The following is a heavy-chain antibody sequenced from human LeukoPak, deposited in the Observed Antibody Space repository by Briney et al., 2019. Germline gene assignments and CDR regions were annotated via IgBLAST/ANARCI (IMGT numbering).Heavy chain of an antibody. CDR2: INPNINGT. CDR1: GYTFTGYY. Sequence: ASVKVSCKASGYTFTGYYIHWVRQAPGQGLEWMGWINPNINGTNYAQKFQGRVTMTGDRSISTAYMELSRLRSDDTAVYYCARDLNSYYYDSSGYPDYWGQGTLVTVSS. V-gene: IGHV1-2*02. CDR3: ARDLNSYYYDSSGYPDY. D-gene: IGHD3-22*01. J-gene: IGHJ4*02.